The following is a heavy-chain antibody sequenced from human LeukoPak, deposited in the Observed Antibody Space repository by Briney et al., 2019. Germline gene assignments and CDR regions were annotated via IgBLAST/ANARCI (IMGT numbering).Heavy chain of an antibody. CDR3: ARDALVEMATAHYYYYGMDV. CDR1: GFTVSSNY. Sequence: GGSLRLSCAASGFTVSSNYMSWVRQAPGKGLEWVSVIYSGGSTYYADSVKGRFTISRDNSKNTLYLQMNSLRAEDTAVYYCARDALVEMATAHYYYYGMDVWGQGTTVTVSS. V-gene: IGHV3-66*02. D-gene: IGHD5-24*01. CDR2: IYSGGST. J-gene: IGHJ6*02.